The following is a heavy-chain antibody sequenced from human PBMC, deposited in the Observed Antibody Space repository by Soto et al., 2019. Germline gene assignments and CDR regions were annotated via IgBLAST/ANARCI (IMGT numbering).Heavy chain of an antibody. V-gene: IGHV4-59*08. D-gene: IGHD6-19*01. CDR3: ARRAYSSGYYAFDI. CDR2: IYYSGGT. CDR1: GGSISSYY. Sequence: QVQLQESGPGLVKPSETLSLTCTVSGGSISSYYWSWIRQPPGKGLEWIGYIYYSGGTNYNPSLKSRVTISVDTSKNQFSLKLSSVTAADTAVYYCARRAYSSGYYAFDIWGQGTMVTVSS. J-gene: IGHJ3*02.